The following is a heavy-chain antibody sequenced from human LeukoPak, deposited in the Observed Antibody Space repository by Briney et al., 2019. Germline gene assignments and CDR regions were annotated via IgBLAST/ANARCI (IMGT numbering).Heavy chain of an antibody. J-gene: IGHJ4*02. CDR3: AREGDCTNGVCYSRFDY. CDR1: GYTFTSYG. V-gene: IGHV1-18*01. D-gene: IGHD2-8*01. CDR2: ISAYNGNT. Sequence: ASVKVSCKASGYTFTSYGISWVRQAPGQRLEWMGWISAYNGNTNYAQKLQGRVTMTTDTSTSTAYMELRSLRSDDTAVYYCAREGDCTNGVCYSRFDYWGQGTLVTVSS.